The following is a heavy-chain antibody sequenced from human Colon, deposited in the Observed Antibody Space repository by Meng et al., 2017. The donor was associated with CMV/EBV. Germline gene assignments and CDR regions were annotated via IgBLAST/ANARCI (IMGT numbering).Heavy chain of an antibody. CDR1: TSGVG. Sequence: TSGVGVGWIRQPPGKALEWLALLYWDDDKRYSPSLRSRLTITKDTSKNQVVLTMTNMDPVDTATYYCARSYYYDSSGYYYAGWFDPWGQGTLVTSPQ. CDR2: LYWDDDK. V-gene: IGHV2-5*02. CDR3: ARSYYYDSSGYYYAGWFDP. D-gene: IGHD3-22*01. J-gene: IGHJ5*02.